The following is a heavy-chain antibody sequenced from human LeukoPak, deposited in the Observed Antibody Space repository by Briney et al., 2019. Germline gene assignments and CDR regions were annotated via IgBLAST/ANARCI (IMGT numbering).Heavy chain of an antibody. CDR3: ATDLQNEGTGIR. J-gene: IGHJ4*02. Sequence: ASVKVSCKVSGYTFTDYYMHWVPQAPGKGLEWMGLVDPEDGETIYAEKFQGRVTITADTSTDTAYMELSSLRSEDTAVYYCATDLQNEGTGIRWGQGTLVTVSS. D-gene: IGHD1-14*01. CDR2: VDPEDGET. CDR1: GYTFTDYY. V-gene: IGHV1-69-2*01.